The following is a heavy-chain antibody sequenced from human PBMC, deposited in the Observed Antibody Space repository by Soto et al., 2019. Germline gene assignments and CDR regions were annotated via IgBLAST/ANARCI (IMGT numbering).Heavy chain of an antibody. Sequence: PSETLSLTCTVSGGSISSGGYYWSWIRQHTGKGLEWVGSSYYTGSSYYNPSLNSRVTISVDASKNQLSLRLVSVTAAATAVYYCARDLRGYSRYDYLDYWGQGIPVTVSS. CDR1: GGSISSGGYY. CDR2: SYYTGSS. J-gene: IGHJ4*02. CDR3: ARDLRGYSRYDYLDY. V-gene: IGHV4-31*03. D-gene: IGHD5-12*01.